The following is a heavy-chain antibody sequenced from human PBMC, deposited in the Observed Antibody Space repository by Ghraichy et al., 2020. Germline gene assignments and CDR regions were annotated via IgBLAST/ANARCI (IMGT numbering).Heavy chain of an antibody. Sequence: GGSLRLSCSASGFTFSTYTMHWVRQAPGKGLEWVSYINMGSSDIYYADSVRGRFTISRDNTKNSLYLQMNSLRDEDTAVYYCARGGYPSACDYWGQGTLVAISS. V-gene: IGHV3-21*05. CDR1: GFTFSTYT. CDR2: INMGSSDI. J-gene: IGHJ4*02. CDR3: ARGGYPSACDY. D-gene: IGHD6-19*01.